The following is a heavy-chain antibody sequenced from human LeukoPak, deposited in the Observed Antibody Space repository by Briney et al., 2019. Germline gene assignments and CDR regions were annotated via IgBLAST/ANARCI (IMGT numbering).Heavy chain of an antibody. V-gene: IGHV3-23*01. Sequence: ETLSLTCAVYGGSFSGYYWSWIRQPPGKGLEWVSAITGGGSDTFHADSVKGRVTISRDNSESTLYVQMYNLRPGDTATYYCAKGSSTSRPYYFDSWGQGTLVTVSS. CDR2: ITGGGSDT. CDR1: GGSFSGYY. CDR3: AKGSSTSRPYYFDS. D-gene: IGHD6-6*01. J-gene: IGHJ4*02.